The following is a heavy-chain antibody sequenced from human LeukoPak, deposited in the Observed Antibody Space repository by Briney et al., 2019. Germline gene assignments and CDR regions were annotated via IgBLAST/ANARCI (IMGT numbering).Heavy chain of an antibody. D-gene: IGHD6-19*01. J-gene: IGHJ4*02. Sequence: PGGSLRLSCAASGFSFSSYGMSWVRQAPGKGLEWVSAISGSGGSTYYADSVKGRFTISRDNSKNTLYLQMNSLRAEDTAVYYCAKRHISGWYYFDYWGQGSLVTVSS. CDR3: AKRHISGWYYFDY. V-gene: IGHV3-23*01. CDR2: ISGSGGST. CDR1: GFSFSSYG.